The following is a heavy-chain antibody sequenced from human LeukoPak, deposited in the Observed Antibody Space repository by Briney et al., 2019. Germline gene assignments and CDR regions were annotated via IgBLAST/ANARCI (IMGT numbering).Heavy chain of an antibody. Sequence: ASVKVSCMASGYTFTSYAMHWVRQAPGQRLEWMGWINAGNGNTKYSQKFQGRVTITRDTSASTAYMELSSLRSEDTAVYYCARGLDIVAVVASHRNCAGDLMDYWGQGTLVTVSS. CDR3: ARGLDIVAVVASHRNCAGDLMDY. V-gene: IGHV1-3*01. J-gene: IGHJ4*02. D-gene: IGHD2-15*01. CDR2: INAGNGNT. CDR1: GYTFTSYA.